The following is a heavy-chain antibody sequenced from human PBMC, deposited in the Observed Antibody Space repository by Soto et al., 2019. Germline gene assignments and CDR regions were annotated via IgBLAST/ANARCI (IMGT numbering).Heavy chain of an antibody. J-gene: IGHJ6*02. Sequence: SETLSLTCAVSGGSISSGGYSWSWIRQPPGKGLEWIGYIYHSGSTYYNPSLKSRVTISVDRSKNQFSLKLSSVTAADTAVYYCAREGVDIAYGMDVWGQGTTVTVS. CDR1: GGSISSGGYS. V-gene: IGHV4-30-2*01. D-gene: IGHD2-2*03. CDR2: IYHSGST. CDR3: AREGVDIAYGMDV.